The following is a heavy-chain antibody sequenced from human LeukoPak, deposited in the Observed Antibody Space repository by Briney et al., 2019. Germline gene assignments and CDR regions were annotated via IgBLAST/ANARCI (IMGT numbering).Heavy chain of an antibody. J-gene: IGHJ3*02. CDR3: ARDDASGSGSYGDAFDI. D-gene: IGHD3-10*01. CDR2: ISPSGGST. Sequence: ASVKVSCKAFGYTFTSNYMHWVRQAPGQGPEWMGVISPSGGSTTYAQKFQGRVTMTRDTSTSTVYMELSSLRSEDTAVYYCARDDASGSGSYGDAFDIWGQGTMVTVSS. CDR1: GYTFTSNY. V-gene: IGHV1-46*01.